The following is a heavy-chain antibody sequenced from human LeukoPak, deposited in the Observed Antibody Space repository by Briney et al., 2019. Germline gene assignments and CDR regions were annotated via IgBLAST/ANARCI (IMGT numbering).Heavy chain of an antibody. CDR3: ARAAAMWYLADY. V-gene: IGHV3-7*01. CDR2: MKQDGSEK. J-gene: IGHJ4*02. Sequence: GGSPRLSRAASGFTFSSCWMTWVRQAPGKGLEWVANMKQDGSEKYYVDSVMGRFTISRDNAENSLYLQMNSLRAEDTAVYYCARAAAMWYLADYWGQGTLVTVSS. D-gene: IGHD2-2*01. CDR1: GFTFSSCW.